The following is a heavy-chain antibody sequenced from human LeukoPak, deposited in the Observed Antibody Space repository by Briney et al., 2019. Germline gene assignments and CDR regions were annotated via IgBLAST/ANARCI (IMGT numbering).Heavy chain of an antibody. V-gene: IGHV3-15*01. CDR3: MSPWGFAFDS. J-gene: IGHJ3*02. CDR2: IKSKTDGGTT. CDR1: SVTQGPVR. Sequence: WGSLSLSCLSPSVTQGPVRTTWIRQAPGKGLEWVGRIKSKTDGGTTDYASLVKGRFTISRDDSKNTVSLQMNSLKTEDTAVYYCMSPWGFAFDSWGQGTMVTVS. D-gene: IGHD7-27*01.